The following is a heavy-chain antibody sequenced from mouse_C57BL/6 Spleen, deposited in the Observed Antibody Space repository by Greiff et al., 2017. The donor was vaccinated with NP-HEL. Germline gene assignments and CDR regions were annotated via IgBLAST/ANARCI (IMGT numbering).Heavy chain of an antibody. V-gene: IGHV1-42*01. J-gene: IGHJ3*01. D-gene: IGHD2-4*01. Sequence: EVQLQQSGPELVKPGASVKISCKASGYSFTGYYMNWVKQSPEKSLEWIGEINPSTGGTTYNQKFKAKATLTVDKSSSTAYMQLKSLTSEDSAVYYCAHYDYDAFAYWGQGTLVTVSA. CDR1: GYSFTGYY. CDR3: AHYDYDAFAY. CDR2: INPSTGGT.